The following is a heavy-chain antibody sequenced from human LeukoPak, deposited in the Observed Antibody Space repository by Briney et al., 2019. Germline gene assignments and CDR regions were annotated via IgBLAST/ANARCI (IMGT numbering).Heavy chain of an antibody. CDR2: IHCSGRP. J-gene: IGHJ6*02. Sequence: SATLSLACTLSAPSISVQYWTWIRQPPGGGLGWIGQIHCSGRPVYNPSLESRVTISVDTSKNQLSLKVTSVTGADTAVYYCARFWVDYDMDVWGQGTTVTVCS. V-gene: IGHV4-59*07. D-gene: IGHD3-16*01. CDR1: APSISVQY. CDR3: ARFWVDYDMDV.